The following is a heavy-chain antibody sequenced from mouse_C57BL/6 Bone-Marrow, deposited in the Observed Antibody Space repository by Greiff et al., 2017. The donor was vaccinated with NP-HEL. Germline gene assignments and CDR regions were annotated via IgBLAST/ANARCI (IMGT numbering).Heavy chain of an antibody. Sequence: EVMLVESGGGLVQPKGSLKLSCAASGFSFNTYAMNWVRQAPGKGLEWVARIRSKSNNYATYYADSVKDRFTISRDDSESMLYLQMNNLKTEDTAMYYCVRHYGGYAMDYWGQGTSVTVSS. V-gene: IGHV10-1*01. CDR3: VRHYGGYAMDY. CDR1: GFSFNTYA. CDR2: IRSKSNNYAT. J-gene: IGHJ4*01. D-gene: IGHD1-1*01.